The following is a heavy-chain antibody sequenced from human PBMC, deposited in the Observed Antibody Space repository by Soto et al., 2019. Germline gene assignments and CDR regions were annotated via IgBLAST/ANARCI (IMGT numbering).Heavy chain of an antibody. Sequence: QVQLVQCGAEVKKPGASVKVSCKASGYTFTGYYMHLVRQAPGQGLEWMGWINPNSGGTNYAQKFQGWVTMTRDTSISTAYMELSRLRSDDTAVYYCARTGLNYSSSWFDPWGQGTLVTVSS. J-gene: IGHJ5*02. V-gene: IGHV1-2*04. CDR2: INPNSGGT. CDR3: ARTGLNYSSSWFDP. D-gene: IGHD6-13*01. CDR1: GYTFTGYY.